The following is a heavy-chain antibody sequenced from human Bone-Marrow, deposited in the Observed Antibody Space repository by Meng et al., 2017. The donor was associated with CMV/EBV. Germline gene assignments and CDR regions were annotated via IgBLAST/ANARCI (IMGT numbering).Heavy chain of an antibody. J-gene: IGHJ2*01. Sequence: QVQLVQSVAEVKKPGASLTVSCKASGYTFTSYGISWVRQAPGQGLEWMGWISAYNGNTNYAQKLQGRVTMTTDTSTSTAYMELRSLRSDDTAVYYCARDPPLLEYGPPFDLWGRGTLVTVSS. V-gene: IGHV1-18*01. D-gene: IGHD4-17*01. CDR2: ISAYNGNT. CDR3: ARDPPLLEYGPPFDL. CDR1: GYTFTSYG.